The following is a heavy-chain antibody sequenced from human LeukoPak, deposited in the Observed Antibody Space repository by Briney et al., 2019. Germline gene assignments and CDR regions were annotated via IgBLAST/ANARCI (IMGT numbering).Heavy chain of an antibody. CDR3: ASPRNYGDCSYYGMDV. CDR1: GYTFTSYG. D-gene: IGHD4-17*01. V-gene: IGHV1-18*01. CDR2: ISAYNGNT. Sequence: GASVKVSCKASGYTFTSYGISWVRQAPGQGLEWMGWISAYNGNTNYAQKLQGRVTMTTDTSTSTAYMELRSLRSDDTAVYYCASPRNYGDCSYYGMDVWGQGTTDTVSS. J-gene: IGHJ6*02.